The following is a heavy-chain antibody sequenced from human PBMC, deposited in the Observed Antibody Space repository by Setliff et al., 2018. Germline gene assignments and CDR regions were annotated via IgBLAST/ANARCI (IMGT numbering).Heavy chain of an antibody. Sequence: SETLSLTCTVSGDSISSGSYCWTWIRQPAGKGLEWIGHFHTGGSTNYNRSLRSRVSISVDTSKNQFSLKLSSVTAADTATYYCARAGPTVTFLRVLVISWWDPWGQGALVTVSS. V-gene: IGHV4-61*09. J-gene: IGHJ5*02. D-gene: IGHD3-3*01. CDR3: ARAGPTVTFLRVLVISWWDP. CDR1: GDSISSGSYC. CDR2: FHTGGST.